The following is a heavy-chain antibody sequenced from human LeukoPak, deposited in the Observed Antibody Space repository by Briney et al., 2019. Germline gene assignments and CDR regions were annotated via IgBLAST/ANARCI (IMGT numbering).Heavy chain of an antibody. CDR2: INHSGST. Sequence: SETLPLTCAVYGGSFSDYYWNWIRQPPGKGLEWIGEINHSGSTNYNPSLKSRVTISVDTSKNQFSLKLSSVTAADTAVYYCARAQQGYSGYDYYWFDSWGQGTLVTVSS. V-gene: IGHV4-34*01. CDR3: ARAQQGYSGYDYYWFDS. CDR1: GGSFSDYY. J-gene: IGHJ5*01. D-gene: IGHD5-12*01.